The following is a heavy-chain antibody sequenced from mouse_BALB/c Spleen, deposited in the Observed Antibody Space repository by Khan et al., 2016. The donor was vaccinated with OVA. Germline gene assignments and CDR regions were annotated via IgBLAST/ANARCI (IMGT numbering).Heavy chain of an antibody. Sequence: VQLQQSGADLMKPGASVKISCKAIGYTFSSYWIEWVKQRPGHGLEWIGDILPGSLSINYNAKFKGKATFTADTSSNTAYMQLSSLTSEDSAVYHGARGGYGGFAYWGQGTLVTVSA. J-gene: IGHJ3*01. CDR1: GYTFSSYW. D-gene: IGHD2-2*01. CDR2: ILPGSLSI. CDR3: ARGGYGGFAY. V-gene: IGHV1-9*01.